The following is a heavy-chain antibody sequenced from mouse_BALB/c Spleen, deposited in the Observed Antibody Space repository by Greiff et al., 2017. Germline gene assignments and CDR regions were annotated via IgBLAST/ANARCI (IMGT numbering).Heavy chain of an antibody. J-gene: IGHJ4*01. Sequence: LEESGPELVKPGASVKMSCKASGYTFTSYYIHWVKQRPGQGLEWIGWIYPGDGSTKYNEKFKGKTTLTADKSSSTAYMLLSSLTSEDSAIYFCARSKGGYAMDYWGQGTSVTVSS. CDR3: ARSKGGYAMDY. CDR2: IYPGDGST. V-gene: IGHV1S56*01. D-gene: IGHD2-5*01. CDR1: GYTFTSYY.